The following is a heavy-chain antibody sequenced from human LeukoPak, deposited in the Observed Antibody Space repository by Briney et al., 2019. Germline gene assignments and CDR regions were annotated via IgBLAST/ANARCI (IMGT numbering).Heavy chain of an antibody. CDR1: GGSISSYY. V-gene: IGHV4-59*01. D-gene: IGHD3-3*02. Sequence: PSETLSLTCTVSGGSISSYYWSWIRQPPGKGLEWTGYIYYSGSTNYNPSLKSRVTISVDTSKNQFSLKLSSVTAADTAVYYCARDSARLLASWYFDLWGRGTLVTVSS. CDR3: ARDSARLLASWYFDL. J-gene: IGHJ2*01. CDR2: IYYSGST.